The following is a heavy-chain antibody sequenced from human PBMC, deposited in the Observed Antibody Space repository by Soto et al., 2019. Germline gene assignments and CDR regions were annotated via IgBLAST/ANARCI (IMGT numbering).Heavy chain of an antibody. J-gene: IGHJ4*02. V-gene: IGHV1-46*01. Sequence: ASVKVSCKAIGYSFTSHYMHWVRQAPGQGLEWMGTIYPGGVNIGYAQKFKGRVTMTKDTSTSTVYMELNSLTSEDTAVYYCARESPEPDFGDYWGRYFDYWGQGSLVTVSS. CDR3: ARESPEPDFGDYWGRYFDY. D-gene: IGHD4-17*01. CDR2: IYPGGVNI. CDR1: GYSFTSHY.